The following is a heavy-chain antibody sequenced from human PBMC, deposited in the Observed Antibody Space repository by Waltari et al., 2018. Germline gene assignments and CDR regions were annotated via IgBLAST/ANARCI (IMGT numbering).Heavy chain of an antibody. J-gene: IGHJ4*02. CDR1: GFIVSNNY. CDR2: ISYDGSNK. Sequence: VQLVESGGGLIQPGGSLRLSCAASGFIVSNNYMSWVRQAPGKGLEWVAVISYDGSNKYYADSVKGRFTISRDNSKNTLYLQMNSLRAEDTAVYYCARAVDYGVPLVYWGQGTLVTVSS. V-gene: IGHV3-30-3*01. D-gene: IGHD4-17*01. CDR3: ARAVDYGVPLVY.